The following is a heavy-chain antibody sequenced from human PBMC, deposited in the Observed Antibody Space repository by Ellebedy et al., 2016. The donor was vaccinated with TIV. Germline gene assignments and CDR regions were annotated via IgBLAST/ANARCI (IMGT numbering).Heavy chain of an antibody. Sequence: AASVKVSCKASGGTFSSYKISWVRQAPGQGLEWMGRITPMVGITNYAKKFQGTVTITADNSTSTVYMELSSRRSEDTAVYYCGGSSTSCQGCLDSWGQGTQVTVSS. J-gene: IGHJ4*02. CDR3: GGSSTSCQGCLDS. D-gene: IGHD2-2*01. CDR1: GGTFSSYK. CDR2: ITPMVGIT. V-gene: IGHV1-69*02.